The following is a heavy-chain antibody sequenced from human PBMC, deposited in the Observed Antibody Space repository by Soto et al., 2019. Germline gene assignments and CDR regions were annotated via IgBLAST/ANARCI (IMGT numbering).Heavy chain of an antibody. J-gene: IGHJ4*02. CDR1: GFTFSSYA. V-gene: IGHV3-23*01. D-gene: IGHD6-19*01. CDR2: ISGSGDST. Sequence: EVQLLESGGGLVQPGGSLRLSCAASGFTFSSYAMSWVRQAPGKGLEWVSAISGSGDSTYYADSVKGRFTISRDNSRNTLNLQMNSLRAEDTAVYYCAKGGYSSGWYQVDWGQGTLVTVSS. CDR3: AKGGYSSGWYQVD.